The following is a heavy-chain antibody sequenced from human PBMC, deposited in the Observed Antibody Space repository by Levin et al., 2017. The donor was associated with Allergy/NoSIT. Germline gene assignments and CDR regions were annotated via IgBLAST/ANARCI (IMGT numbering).Heavy chain of an antibody. CDR3: ASEARDVYSGYVPFDY. V-gene: IGHV3-33*01. D-gene: IGHD5-12*01. J-gene: IGHJ4*02. Sequence: GGSLRLSCAASGFTVRNYGMHWVRQAPGKGLEWVAVIWYDGNDKYYADSVKGRFIISRDNSKTTLYLQMNSLRAEDTAMYYCASEARDVYSGYVPFDYWGQGTLVTVSS. CDR1: GFTVRNYG. CDR2: IWYDGNDK.